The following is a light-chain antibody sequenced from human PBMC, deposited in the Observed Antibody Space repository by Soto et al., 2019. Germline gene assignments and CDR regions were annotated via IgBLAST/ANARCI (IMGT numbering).Light chain of an antibody. V-gene: IGKV3-11*01. J-gene: IGKJ4*01. CDR3: QQHHDWPLY. CDR1: QSVSSY. CDR2: DAA. Sequence: EIVSTQSPATLSFSPGESATLSCRASQSVSSYLAWYHQKPGQAPRLLNSDAANRATGTPARFSGRGSWTDFTFTVSSLVADDCAVYYCQQHHDWPLYVGGGTEVVI.